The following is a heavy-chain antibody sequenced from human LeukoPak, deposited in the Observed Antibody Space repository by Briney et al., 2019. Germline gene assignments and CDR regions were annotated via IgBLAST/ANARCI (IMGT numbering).Heavy chain of an antibody. D-gene: IGHD2-2*01. CDR1: GGSFSGYY. V-gene: IGHV4-34*01. CDR3: ARGPSRDIVVVPAATTAYYFDY. CDR2: INHSGST. Sequence: PSETLSLTCAVYGGSFSGYYWSWIRQPPGKGLEWIGEINHSGSTNYNPSLKSRVTISVGTSKNQFSLKLSSVTAADAAVYYCARGPSRDIVVVPAATTAYYFDYWGQGTLVTVSS. J-gene: IGHJ4*02.